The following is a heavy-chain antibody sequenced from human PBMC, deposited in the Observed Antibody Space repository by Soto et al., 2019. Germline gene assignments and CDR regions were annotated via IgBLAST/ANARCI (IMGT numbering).Heavy chain of an antibody. D-gene: IGHD4-17*01. J-gene: IGHJ4*02. CDR3: ASYLVTTVTPYGLDD. CDR2: IYHSGST. Sequence: QVQLQESGPGLVKPSGTLSLTCAVSGGSISSSNWWSWVRQPPGKGLEWIGEIYHSGSTNYNPSLKSLVTISVDKSKNQFSLKLSSVTAAYTAVYYCASYLVTTVTPYGLDDWGQGTLVTVSS. V-gene: IGHV4-4*02. CDR1: GGSISSSNW.